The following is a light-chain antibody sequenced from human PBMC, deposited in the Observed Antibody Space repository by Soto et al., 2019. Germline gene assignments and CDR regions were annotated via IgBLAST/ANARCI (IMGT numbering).Light chain of an antibody. CDR1: SSDVGGYNY. CDR2: EVT. V-gene: IGLV2-8*01. J-gene: IGLJ3*02. CDR3: GSYGGPNIPWV. Sequence: QSVLTQPPSASGSPGQSVTISCTGTSSDVGGYNYVSWYQQHPGKAPKLMIYEVTKRPSGVPDRFSGSKSGNTASLTVSGLQPEDEADYYCGSYGGPNIPWVFGGGTKLTVL.